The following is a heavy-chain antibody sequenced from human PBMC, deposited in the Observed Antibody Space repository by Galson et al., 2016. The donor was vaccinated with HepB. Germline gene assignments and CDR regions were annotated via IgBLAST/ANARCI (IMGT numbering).Heavy chain of an antibody. V-gene: IGHV4-39*01. Sequence: SETLSLTCSVTGDPCGRNGDCWAWIRQPPGKGLEWIGSIYYSGTTYYNASLKSRLAIWIDTSKNQLSLQLSSVTAADTALYYCSRHGGDFNRNKFHCFDPWGQGSLDTVSS. CDR2: IYYSGTT. CDR3: SRHGGDFNRNKFHCFDP. CDR1: GDPCGRNGDC. J-gene: IGHJ5*02. D-gene: IGHD2-21*01.